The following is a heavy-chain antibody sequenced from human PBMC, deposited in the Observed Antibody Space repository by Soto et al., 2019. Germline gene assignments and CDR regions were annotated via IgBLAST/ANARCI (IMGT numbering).Heavy chain of an antibody. V-gene: IGHV4-59*01. D-gene: IGHD6-6*01. Sequence: SETLSLTCTVSGGSISSYYWSWIRQPPGKGLEWIGYIYYSGSTNYNPSLKSRVTISVDTSKNQFSLKLSSVTAADTAVYYCARLLAAPRYYYYDGMDVWGQGTTVTVSS. CDR1: GGSISSYY. CDR3: ARLLAAPRYYYYDGMDV. J-gene: IGHJ6*02. CDR2: IYYSGST.